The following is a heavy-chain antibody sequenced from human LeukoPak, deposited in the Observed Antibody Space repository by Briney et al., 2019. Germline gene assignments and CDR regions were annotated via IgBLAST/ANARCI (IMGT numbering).Heavy chain of an antibody. CDR2: IYHSGST. CDR1: GGSISSGDYY. J-gene: IGHJ3*02. CDR3: ATYSPSGGAFDI. Sequence: PSQTLSLTCTVSGGSISSGDYYWSWIRQPPGKGLEWIGYIYHSGSTYYNPSLKSRVTISVDRSKNQFSLKLSSVTAADTAVYYCATYSPSGGAFDIWGQGTMVTVSS. V-gene: IGHV4-30-2*01. D-gene: IGHD1-26*01.